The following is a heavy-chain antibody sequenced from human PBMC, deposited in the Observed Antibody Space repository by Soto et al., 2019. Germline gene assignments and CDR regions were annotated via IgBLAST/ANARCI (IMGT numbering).Heavy chain of an antibody. CDR3: ARAVEDTAMVGYWYFDL. Sequence: QVQLVQSGAEVKKPGASVKVSCKASGYTFTSYGISWVRQAPGQGLEWMGWISAYNGNTNYAQKLQGRVTMTTDTATSTAYMELRSLRSDDTAVYYCARAVEDTAMVGYWYFDLWGRGTLVTVSS. J-gene: IGHJ2*01. D-gene: IGHD5-18*01. V-gene: IGHV1-18*01. CDR1: GYTFTSYG. CDR2: ISAYNGNT.